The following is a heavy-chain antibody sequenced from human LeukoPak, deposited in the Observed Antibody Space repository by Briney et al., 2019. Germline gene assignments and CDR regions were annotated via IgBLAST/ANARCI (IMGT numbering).Heavy chain of an antibody. V-gene: IGHV5-51*01. CDR3: ASQVAAAGTTPLGYYYYMDV. CDR1: GYSFTSYW. J-gene: IGHJ6*03. CDR2: IYPGDSDT. D-gene: IGHD6-13*01. Sequence: SCKXSGYSFTSYWIGWVRQLPGKGLEWMGIIYPGDSDTRYSPSFQGQVTISADKSISTAYLQWSSLKASDTAMYYCASQVAAAGTTPLGYYYYMDVWGKGTTVTVSS.